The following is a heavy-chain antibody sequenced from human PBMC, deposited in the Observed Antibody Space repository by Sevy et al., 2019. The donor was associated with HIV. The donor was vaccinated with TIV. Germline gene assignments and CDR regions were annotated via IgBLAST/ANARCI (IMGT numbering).Heavy chain of an antibody. V-gene: IGHV4-39*01. CDR1: GGSISSSSYY. D-gene: IGHD3-10*01. J-gene: IGHJ5*02. Sequence: SETLSLTCTVSGGSISSSSYYWGWIRQPPGKGLEWIGSIYYSGSTYYNPSLKSRVTISVDTSKNQFSLKLSSVTAADRAVYYCARQLLVRGVISWFDPWGQGTLVTVSS. CDR2: IYYSGST. CDR3: ARQLLVRGVISWFDP.